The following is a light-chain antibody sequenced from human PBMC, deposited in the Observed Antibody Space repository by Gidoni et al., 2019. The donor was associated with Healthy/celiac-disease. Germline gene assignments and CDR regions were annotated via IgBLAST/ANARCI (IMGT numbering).Light chain of an antibody. CDR3: QQRRNWPPLYT. CDR1: QSVSSY. Sequence: EIVLTQSPATLSLSPGESATLSCRASQSVSSYLAWYQQKPGQAPRLLIYDASNRATGIPARFSGSGSGTDFTLTISSLEPEDFAVYYCQQRRNWPPLYTFGQGTKLEIK. J-gene: IGKJ2*01. CDR2: DAS. V-gene: IGKV3-11*01.